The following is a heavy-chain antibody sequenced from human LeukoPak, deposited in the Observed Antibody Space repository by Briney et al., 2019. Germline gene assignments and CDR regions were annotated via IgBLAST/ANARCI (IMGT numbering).Heavy chain of an antibody. V-gene: IGHV3-21*01. J-gene: IGHJ6*02. D-gene: IGHD4-23*01. CDR3: ARASTTVVTPAYYYYGMDV. CDR2: ISSSSSYI. CDR1: GFTFSNYS. Sequence: PGGSLRLSCAASGFTFSNYSMNWVRQAPGKGLEWVSSISSSSSYIYYADSVKGRFTISRDNAKNSLYLHMNSRRAEDTAVYYCARASTTVVTPAYYYYGMDVWGQGTTVTVSS.